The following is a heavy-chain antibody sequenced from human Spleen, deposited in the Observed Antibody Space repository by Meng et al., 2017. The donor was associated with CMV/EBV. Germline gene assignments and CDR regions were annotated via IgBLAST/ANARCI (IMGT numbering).Heavy chain of an antibody. J-gene: IGHJ6*02. Sequence: LRLSCTVPDGSISSSSFYWGWVRQPPGKGLEWIGSIYYSGSTYYNPSLKSRVTISVDTSKNQFSLKLSSVTAADTAVYYCARGRYLYYYYYGMDVWGQGTTVTVSS. V-gene: IGHV4-39*07. CDR2: IYYSGST. D-gene: IGHD1-1*01. CDR1: DGSISSSSFY. CDR3: ARGRYLYYYYYGMDV.